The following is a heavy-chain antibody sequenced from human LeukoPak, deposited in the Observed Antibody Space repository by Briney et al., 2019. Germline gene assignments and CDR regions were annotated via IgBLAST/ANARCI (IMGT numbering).Heavy chain of an antibody. CDR1: GGSISSSSYY. Sequence: PSETLSLTCTVSGGSISSSSYYWGWIRQPPGKGLEWIGSIYYSGSTYYNPSLKSRVTISVDTSKNQFSLKLSSVTAADTAVYYCARGVWGRGPYYFDYWGQGTLVTVSS. J-gene: IGHJ4*02. D-gene: IGHD3-16*01. CDR3: ARGVWGRGPYYFDY. V-gene: IGHV4-39*07. CDR2: IYYSGST.